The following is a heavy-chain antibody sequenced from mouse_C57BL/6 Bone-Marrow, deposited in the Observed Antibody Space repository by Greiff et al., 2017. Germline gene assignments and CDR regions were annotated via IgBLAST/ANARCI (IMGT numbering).Heavy chain of an antibody. CDR2: IDPSDSYT. CDR1: GYTFTSYW. Sequence: VQLQQPGAELVMPGASVKLSCKDSGYTFTSYWMHWVKQRPGQGLEWIGEIDPSDSYTNYNQKFKGKSTLTVDKSSSTAYMQLSSLTSEDSAVYYCARSELYWYFDVWGTGTTVTVSS. J-gene: IGHJ1*03. V-gene: IGHV1-69*01. CDR3: ARSELYWYFDV.